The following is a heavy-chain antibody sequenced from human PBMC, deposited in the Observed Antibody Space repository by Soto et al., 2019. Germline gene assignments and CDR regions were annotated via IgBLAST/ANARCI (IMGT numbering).Heavy chain of an antibody. CDR1: GFTSSNFA. V-gene: IGHV3-23*01. CDR3: AKDLRVSYSRGEDL. Sequence: PGGSLRLSCAASGFTSSNFAMSWVRQAPGKGLEWVSAISGNGENRHYADSVKGRFTISKDNCKNTLYLQMDSLRAEDTAIYYCAKDLRVSYSRGEDLWGQGTPVTVSS. J-gene: IGHJ4*02. D-gene: IGHD3-10*01. CDR2: ISGNGENR.